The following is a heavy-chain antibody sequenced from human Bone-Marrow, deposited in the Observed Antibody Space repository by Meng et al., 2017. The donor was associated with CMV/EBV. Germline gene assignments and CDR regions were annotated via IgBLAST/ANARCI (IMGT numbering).Heavy chain of an antibody. CDR2: IYSAGTT. D-gene: IGHD3-10*01. V-gene: IGHV3-53*01. CDR1: GFTVSSSY. Sequence: GESLKISCAASGFTVSSSYLSWVRQAPGKGLEWVSVIYSAGTTHYADSVKGRFTISRDHSKNTMYLQMNTLRAEDTAVYYCARRLYGSGTLDYWGQVTLVTVSS. CDR3: ARRLYGSGTLDY. J-gene: IGHJ4*02.